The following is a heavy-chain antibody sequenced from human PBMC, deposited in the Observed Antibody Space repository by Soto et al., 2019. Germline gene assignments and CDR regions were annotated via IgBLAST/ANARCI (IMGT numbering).Heavy chain of an antibody. J-gene: IGHJ4*02. D-gene: IGHD3-10*01. CDR1: GGSISSGGYY. Sequence: QVQLQESGPGLVKPSQTLSLTCTVSGGSISSGGYYWSWIRQHPGKGLEWIGYIYYSGSTYYNPSLKSRVTISVDTSKNQFSLKLSSVTAADTAVYYCARGESSGSYPPRGDYFDYWGQGTLVTVSS. CDR3: ARGESSGSYPPRGDYFDY. V-gene: IGHV4-31*03. CDR2: IYYSGST.